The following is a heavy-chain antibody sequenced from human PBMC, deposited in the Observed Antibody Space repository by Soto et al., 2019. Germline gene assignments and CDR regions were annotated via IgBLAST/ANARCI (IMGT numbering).Heavy chain of an antibody. CDR3: ARDRFWSGYYNYYYYGMDV. CDR2: ISSSSYI. CDR1: GFTFSSYS. J-gene: IGHJ6*02. D-gene: IGHD3-3*01. Sequence: PGGSLRLSCAASGFTFSSYSMNWVRQAPGKGLEWVSSISSSSYIYYADSVKGRFTISRDNAKNSLYLQMNSLRAEDTAVYYCARDRFWSGYYNYYYYGMDVWGQGTTVTVSS. V-gene: IGHV3-21*01.